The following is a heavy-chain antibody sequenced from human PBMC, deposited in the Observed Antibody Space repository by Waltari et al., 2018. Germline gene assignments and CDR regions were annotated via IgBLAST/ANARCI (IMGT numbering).Heavy chain of an antibody. CDR1: GYSISSGYY. V-gene: IGHV4-38-2*02. D-gene: IGHD6-19*01. CDR3: AREWGSSGWYVFDY. J-gene: IGHJ4*02. CDR2: IYHSGIT. Sequence: QVQLQESGPGLVKPSETLSLTCTVAGYSISSGYYWGWIRQPPGKGLEWRGRIYHSGITYYNPSLKSRVTIAVDTSKNQFSLKLSSVTAADTAVYYCAREWGSSGWYVFDYWGQGTLVTVSS.